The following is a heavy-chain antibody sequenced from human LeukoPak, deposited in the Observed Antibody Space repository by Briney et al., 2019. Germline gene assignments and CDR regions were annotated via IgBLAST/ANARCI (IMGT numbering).Heavy chain of an antibody. Sequence: SETLSLTCAVYGGSFSGDYWSWIRQPPGKGLEWIGSIFHSGSVYYNPSLKSRVTISVDPSKNRFSLKLTSVTAADTAIYYCARVVASTSIDSWGQGTLVTVSS. V-gene: IGHV4-34*12. CDR3: ARVVASTSIDS. D-gene: IGHD2-15*01. CDR2: IFHSGSV. J-gene: IGHJ4*02. CDR1: GGSFSGDY.